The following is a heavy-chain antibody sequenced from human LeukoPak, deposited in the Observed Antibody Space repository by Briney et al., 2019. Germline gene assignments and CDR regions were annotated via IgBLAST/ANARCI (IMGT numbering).Heavy chain of an antibody. V-gene: IGHV3-23*01. J-gene: IGHJ4*02. CDR3: ASSGYSYGLDY. CDR2: ISGSGGST. CDR1: GFTFSSYA. D-gene: IGHD5-18*01. Sequence: GGSLRLSCAASGFTFSSYAMSWVRQAPGKGLEWVSAISGSGGSTYYADSVKGRFTISRDNSKNTLYLQMNGLRAEDTAVYYCASSGYSYGLDYWGQGTLVTVSS.